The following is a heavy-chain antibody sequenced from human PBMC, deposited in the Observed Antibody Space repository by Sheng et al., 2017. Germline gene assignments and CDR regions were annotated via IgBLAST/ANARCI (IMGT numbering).Heavy chain of an antibody. D-gene: IGHD1-7*01. CDR1: GFTFSSYW. CDR3: ARSGNNWNYPQGY. CDR2: IKQDESEK. J-gene: IGHJ4*02. V-gene: IGHV3-7*01. Sequence: EVQLVESGGGLVQPGGSLRLSCAASGFTFSSYWMSWVRQAPGKGLEWVANIKQDESEKYYVDSVKGRFTISRDNAKNSLYLQMNSLRAEDTAVYYCARSGNNWNYPQGYWGQGTLVTVSS.